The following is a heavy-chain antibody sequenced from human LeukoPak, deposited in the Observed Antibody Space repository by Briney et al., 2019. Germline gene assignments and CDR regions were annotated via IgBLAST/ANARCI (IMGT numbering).Heavy chain of an antibody. Sequence: GGSLRLSCVASGFPFSSYWMSWVRQAPGKGLEWVANIKQDGSEELYVDSVKGRFTISRDNTKNSLYLQMNSLRAEDTAVYYCARDLPVVGAPGFDYWGQGTLVTVSS. CDR3: ARDLPVVGAPGFDY. V-gene: IGHV3-7*01. CDR2: IKQDGSEE. J-gene: IGHJ4*02. D-gene: IGHD1-26*01. CDR1: GFPFSSYW.